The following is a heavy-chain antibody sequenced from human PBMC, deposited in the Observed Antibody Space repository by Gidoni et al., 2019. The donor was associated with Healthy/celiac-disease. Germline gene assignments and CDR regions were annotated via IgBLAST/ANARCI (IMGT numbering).Heavy chain of an antibody. CDR1: GYTFTSYY. J-gene: IGHJ6*02. CDR2: INPGGGTT. V-gene: IGHV1-46*01. Sequence: QVQLVQSGAEVKKPGASVKVSCKASGYTFTSYYMNWVRQAPGQGLEWMGIINPGGGTTSYAQKFQGRVTMTRDTSTSTVYMELSSLRSEDTAVYYCARVYPSRVETFWYYDILTGYSDVWGQGTTVTVSS. CDR3: ARVYPSRVETFWYYDILTGYSDV. D-gene: IGHD3-9*01.